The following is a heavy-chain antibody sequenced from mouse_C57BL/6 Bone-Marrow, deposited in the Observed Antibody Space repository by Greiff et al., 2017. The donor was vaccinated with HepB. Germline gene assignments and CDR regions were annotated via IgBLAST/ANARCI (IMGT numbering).Heavy chain of an antibody. CDR2: FYPGSGSI. D-gene: IGHD1-1*01. J-gene: IGHJ4*01. CDR1: GYTFTEYT. CDR3: ARHEDPLYYGSSYYAMDY. V-gene: IGHV1-62-2*01. Sequence: VQLQPSGAELVKPGASVKLSCKASGYTFTEYTIHWVKQRSGQGLEWIGWFYPGSGSIKYNEKFKDKATLTADKSSSTVYMELSRLTSEDSAVYFCARHEDPLYYGSSYYAMDYWGQGTSVTVSS.